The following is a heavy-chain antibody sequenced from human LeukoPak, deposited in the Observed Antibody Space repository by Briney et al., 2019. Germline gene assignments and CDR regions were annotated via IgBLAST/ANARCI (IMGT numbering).Heavy chain of an antibody. CDR3: ARRTGNHYGPFDY. Sequence: ASVKVSCKASGYPFTSYDIKWVRPATGQGLEWMGWMNSNSDNAGYTEKFQGRVTITRNTSISTVYMELSSLRSEDTAVYFCARRTGNHYGPFDYWGQGTLVTVSS. V-gene: IGHV1-8*01. CDR1: GYPFTSYD. CDR2: MNSNSDNA. D-gene: IGHD1-14*01. J-gene: IGHJ4*02.